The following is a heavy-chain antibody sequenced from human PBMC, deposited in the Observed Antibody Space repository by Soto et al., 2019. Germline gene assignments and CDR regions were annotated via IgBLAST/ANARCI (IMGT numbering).Heavy chain of an antibody. CDR3: AGGGGGGCFAY. CDR2: MNPNSDNT. V-gene: IGHV1-8*01. J-gene: IGHJ4*02. D-gene: IGHD3-16*01. CDR1: GYTFTSYD. Sequence: QVQLVQSGAEVKKPGASVKVSCKASGYTFTSYDINWVRQATGQGLEWMGWMNPNSDNTGYAQKFQGRLTMTRNTSTSTAYMELSVLRSETAAVYCGAGGGGGGCFAYWGQGILVTVSS.